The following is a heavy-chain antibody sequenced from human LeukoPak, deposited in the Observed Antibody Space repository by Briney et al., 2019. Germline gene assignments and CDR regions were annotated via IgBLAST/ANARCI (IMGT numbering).Heavy chain of an antibody. CDR1: GGSISSYY. D-gene: IGHD6-19*01. Sequence: PSETLSLTCTVSGGSISSYYWSWIRQPPGKGLEWIGYIYYSGSTNYNPSLKSRVTISVDTSKNQFSLKLSSVTAADTAVYYCAREIAVAGMSWGQGTLVTVSS. J-gene: IGHJ5*02. V-gene: IGHV4-59*12. CDR2: IYYSGST. CDR3: AREIAVAGMS.